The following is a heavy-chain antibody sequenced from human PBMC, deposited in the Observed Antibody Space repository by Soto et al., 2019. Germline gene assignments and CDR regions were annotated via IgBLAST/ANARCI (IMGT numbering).Heavy chain of an antibody. CDR3: VAQIAAAGDYYFDY. Sequence: QVQLVQSGAEVKKPGSSVKVSCKASGGTFSSYTISWVRQAPGQGLEWMGRIIPILGIANYAQKFQGRVTLTADKSTSTAYMELSSLRSEDTAVYCCVAQIAAAGDYYFDYWGQGTLVAVSS. CDR1: GGTFSSYT. CDR2: IIPILGIA. D-gene: IGHD6-13*01. V-gene: IGHV1-69*02. J-gene: IGHJ4*02.